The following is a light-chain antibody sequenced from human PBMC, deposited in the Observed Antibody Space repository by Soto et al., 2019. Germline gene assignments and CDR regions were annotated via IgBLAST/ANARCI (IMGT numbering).Light chain of an antibody. V-gene: IGKV1-5*03. Sequence: EIQMTQSPATLSASVGERVTLSCRASQSISSWLAWYQQKPGKAPRLLIYKASSLESGVPSRFSGSGSGTEFTLTISMLQPDDFATYYCQHYNSSPLTFGGGTKVEIK. CDR3: QHYNSSPLT. CDR2: KAS. CDR1: QSISSW. J-gene: IGKJ4*01.